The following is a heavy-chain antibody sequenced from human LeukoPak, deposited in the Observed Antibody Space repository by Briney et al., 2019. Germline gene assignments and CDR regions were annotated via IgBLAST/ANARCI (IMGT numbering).Heavy chain of an antibody. J-gene: IGHJ4*02. D-gene: IGHD3-3*01. V-gene: IGHV1-18*01. CDR2: VSTHKSDT. CDR3: ARDWGIPIFGVVLPSVY. CDR1: GYTFINYG. Sequence: ASVKVSCKASGYTFINYGISWVRQAPGQGLEWMGWVSTHKSDTKYIQKIKGRVTMTTDTSTSTAYMELRSLTSDDTAVYYCARDWGIPIFGVVLPSVYWGQGTLVTVSS.